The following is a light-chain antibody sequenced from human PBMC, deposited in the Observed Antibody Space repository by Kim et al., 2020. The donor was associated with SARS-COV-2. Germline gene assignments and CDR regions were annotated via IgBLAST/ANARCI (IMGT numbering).Light chain of an antibody. Sequence: SSGEKATLSCRASQSVSSSYLAWYQQTPGQAPRLLIYGASSRATGIPDRFSGSGSGTDFTLTISRLEPEDFAVYYCQQYGSSLLYTFGQGTKLEI. CDR2: GAS. V-gene: IGKV3-20*01. CDR1: QSVSSSY. J-gene: IGKJ2*01. CDR3: QQYGSSLLYT.